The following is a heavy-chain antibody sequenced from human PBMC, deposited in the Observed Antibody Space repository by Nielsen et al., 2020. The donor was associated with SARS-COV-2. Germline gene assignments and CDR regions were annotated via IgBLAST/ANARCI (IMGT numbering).Heavy chain of an antibody. V-gene: IGHV4-59*01. D-gene: IGHD5/OR15-5a*01. Sequence: SETLSLTCTVSGGSFSDYYWTWIRQPPGKGLEWIGYIYYTGNTNYNPSLKSRVTISLDTSKNQFSLRLSSVTAADTAVYYCARRVASRPVYAFDIWGRGTMVTVSS. CDR1: GGSFSDYY. J-gene: IGHJ3*02. CDR3: ARRVASRPVYAFDI. CDR2: IYYTGNT.